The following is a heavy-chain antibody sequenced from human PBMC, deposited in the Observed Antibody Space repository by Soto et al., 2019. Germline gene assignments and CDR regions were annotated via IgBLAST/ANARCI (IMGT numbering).Heavy chain of an antibody. V-gene: IGHV1-18*01. CDR3: SREGPRPYYYYGMDV. CDR2: ISTYNGDA. CDR1: GYTFSTSG. Sequence: QAQLEQSGAEVKKPGASVKVSCKSSGYTFSTSGISWVRQATGQGLEWMGGISTYNGDANYAQMLQGRVTMTTDTSTSTTVMGLRSLRSDDTAVYYCSREGPRPYYYYGMDVWGQGTTVTVSS. D-gene: IGHD6-6*01. J-gene: IGHJ6*02.